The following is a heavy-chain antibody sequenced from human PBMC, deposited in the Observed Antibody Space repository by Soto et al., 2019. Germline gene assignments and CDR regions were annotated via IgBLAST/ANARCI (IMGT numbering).Heavy chain of an antibody. CDR1: GGSLSSGGNY. J-gene: IGHJ6*02. V-gene: IGHV4-30-4*01. CDR2: IYYSGSA. Sequence: SESLSLTCTVSGGSLSSGGNYLSWVRGSPGTGLEWIGYIYYSGSAYYNPSLKSRVTLSVDTSKNQFSLKLTSVTAADTALYYCVRARGDRAFAMDVWGQGTTVT. CDR3: VRARGDRAFAMDV. D-gene: IGHD3-10*01.